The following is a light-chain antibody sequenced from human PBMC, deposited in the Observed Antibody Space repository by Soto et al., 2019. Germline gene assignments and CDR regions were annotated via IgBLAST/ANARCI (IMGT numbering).Light chain of an antibody. CDR2: GAS. Sequence: VLTQSPDTLSLSPGERATLSCRASQSVSSRLAWYQHKSGQAPRLLISGASRRATGIPDRFSGSGSGTDFTLTISRLEPEDFALYYCQHYYGTSPISFGQGTRLEIK. CDR1: QSVSSR. V-gene: IGKV3-20*01. CDR3: QHYYGTSPIS. J-gene: IGKJ5*01.